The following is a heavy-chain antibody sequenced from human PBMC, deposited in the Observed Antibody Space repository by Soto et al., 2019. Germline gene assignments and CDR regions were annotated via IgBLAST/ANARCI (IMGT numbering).Heavy chain of an antibody. CDR2: IYWNDDK. V-gene: IGHV2-5*01. D-gene: IGHD3-22*01. CDR1: GFSLSTSGVG. CDR3: VHSNEEGYYDSSGYLGY. Sequence: QITLKESGPALVKPTQTLTLTCTFSGFSLSTSGVGVGWIRQPPGKALEWLALIYWNDDKRYSPCLKSRLTITKDTSKNQVVLTMTNMDPVDTGTYYCVHSNEEGYYDSSGYLGYWGQGTLVTVSS. J-gene: IGHJ4*02.